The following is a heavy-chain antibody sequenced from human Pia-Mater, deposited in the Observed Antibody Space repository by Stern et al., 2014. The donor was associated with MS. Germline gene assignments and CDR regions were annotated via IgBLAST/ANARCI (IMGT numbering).Heavy chain of an antibody. D-gene: IGHD6-13*01. CDR1: GGSISRGDYY. CDR2: IYNTGIT. Sequence: VQLVESGPGLVKPSQALSLTCTVSGGSISRGDYYWSWIRQSPGKGLEYIGHIYNTGITYYNPSLKGRVTISIDTSEKQFSVRLGSVTAADTAVYYCVRDVYQPSLYSYNMDVWGQGTTVTVSS. V-gene: IGHV4-30-4*08. J-gene: IGHJ6*02. CDR3: VRDVYQPSLYSYNMDV.